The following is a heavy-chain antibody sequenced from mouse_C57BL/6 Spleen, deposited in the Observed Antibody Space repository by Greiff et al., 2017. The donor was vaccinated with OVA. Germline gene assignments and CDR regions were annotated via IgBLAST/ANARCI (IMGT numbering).Heavy chain of an antibody. CDR2: IYPSDSET. D-gene: IGHD1-1*01. Sequence: QVQLQQSGAELVRPGSSVKLSCKASGYTFTSYWMDWVKQRPGQGLEWIGNIYPSDSETHYNQKFKDKATLTVDKSSSTAYMQLSSLTSEDSAVYYCARSYGSSLWYFDVWGTGTTVTVSS. J-gene: IGHJ1*03. CDR1: GYTFTSYW. CDR3: ARSYGSSLWYFDV. V-gene: IGHV1-61*01.